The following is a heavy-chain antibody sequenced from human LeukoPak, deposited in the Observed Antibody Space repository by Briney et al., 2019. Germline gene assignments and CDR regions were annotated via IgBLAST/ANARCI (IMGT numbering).Heavy chain of an antibody. CDR3: ARGDSSSWYGKFDP. D-gene: IGHD6-13*01. V-gene: IGHV4-34*01. Sequence: KPSETLSLTCAVYGDSFSGYYWSWIRQPPGKGLEWIGEINHSGSTNYNPSLKSRVTISVDTSKNQFSLKLSSVTAADTAVYYCARGDSSSWYGKFDPWGQGTLVTVSS. J-gene: IGHJ5*02. CDR2: INHSGST. CDR1: GDSFSGYY.